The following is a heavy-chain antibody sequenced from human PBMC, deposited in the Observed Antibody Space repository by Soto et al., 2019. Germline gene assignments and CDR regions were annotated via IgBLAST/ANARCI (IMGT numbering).Heavy chain of an antibody. CDR1: GYTFTSYD. D-gene: IGHD5-12*01. J-gene: IGHJ4*02. V-gene: IGHV1-8*01. CDR3: ARGRRGTGYSGYGFDY. Sequence: ASVKVSCKASGYTFTSYDINWVRQATGQGLEWMGWMNPNSGNTGYAQKFQGRVTMTRNTSISTAYMELSSLRSEDTAVYYCARGRRGTGYSGYGFDYWGQGTLVTVSS. CDR2: MNPNSGNT.